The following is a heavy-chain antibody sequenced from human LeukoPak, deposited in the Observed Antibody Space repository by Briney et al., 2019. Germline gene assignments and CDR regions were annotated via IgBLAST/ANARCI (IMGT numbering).Heavy chain of an antibody. D-gene: IGHD3-22*01. Sequence: GGSLRLSCAASGFTFDDYAMHWVRQAPGKGLEWVSLISWDGGSTYYADSVKGRFTISRDNSKNSLYLQMNSLRAEDTALYYCAKSPTITLDSSGYYDYWGQGTLVTVSS. CDR2: ISWDGGST. J-gene: IGHJ4*02. V-gene: IGHV3-43D*04. CDR1: GFTFDDYA. CDR3: AKSPTITLDSSGYYDY.